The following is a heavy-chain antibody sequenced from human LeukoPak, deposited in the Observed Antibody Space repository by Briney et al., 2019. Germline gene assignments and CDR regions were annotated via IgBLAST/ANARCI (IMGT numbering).Heavy chain of an antibody. J-gene: IGHJ6*02. CDR2: IYTGGST. Sequence: PGGSLRLSCAASGFTVSSNYMSWVRRAPGKGLEWVSVIYTGGSTYYADSVKGRFTISRDNSKNTLYLQMNSLRADDTAVYYCARAVGGSAYYQYYYGMDVWGQGTTVAVSS. CDR1: GFTVSSNY. V-gene: IGHV3-66*01. CDR3: ARAVGGSAYYQYYYGMDV. D-gene: IGHD6-19*01.